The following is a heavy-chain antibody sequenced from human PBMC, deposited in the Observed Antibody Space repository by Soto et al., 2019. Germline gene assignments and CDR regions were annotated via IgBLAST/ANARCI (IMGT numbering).Heavy chain of an antibody. V-gene: IGHV1-58*01. J-gene: IGHJ3*02. CDR3: AADAFSPLAFDI. CDR1: GFTFTSSA. D-gene: IGHD3-3*02. CDR2: IVVGSGNT. Sequence: SVKVSCKASGFTFTSSAVQWVRQARGQRLEWIGWIVVGSGNTNYAQKFQERVTITRDMSTSTAYMELSSLRSEDTAVYYCAADAFSPLAFDIWGQGTMVTVSS.